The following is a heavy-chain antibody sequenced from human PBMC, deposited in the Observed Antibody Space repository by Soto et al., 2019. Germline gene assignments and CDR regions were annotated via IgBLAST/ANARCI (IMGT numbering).Heavy chain of an antibody. CDR1: GGTFGTYG. CDR2: IVPFFGTP. V-gene: IGHV1-69*13. CDR3: ARATQAATITHYYDDMDV. J-gene: IGHJ6*02. D-gene: IGHD5-12*01. Sequence: SVKVSCKASGGTFGTYGISWVRQAPGQGLEWMGGIVPFFGTPDYAENLQGRVTITADESMSTAYMELSSLRSGDTAVYYCARATQAATITHYYDDMDVWGQGTTVTVSS.